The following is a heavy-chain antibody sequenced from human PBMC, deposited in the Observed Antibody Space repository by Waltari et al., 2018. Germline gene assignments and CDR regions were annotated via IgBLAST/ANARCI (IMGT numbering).Heavy chain of an antibody. CDR2: IYYRGSP. CDR1: GGSISSYY. J-gene: IGHJ5*02. CDR3: ARDLYDYVWGSYRYGWFDP. D-gene: IGHD3-16*02. V-gene: IGHV4-59*01. Sequence: QVQLQESGPGLVKPSETLSLTCTVSGGSISSYYWSWIRQPPGKGLEWIGYIYYRGSPNYTPSLKSRVTRSVDTSKNQFSLKLSSVTAADTAVYYCARDLYDYVWGSYRYGWFDPWGQGTLVTVSS.